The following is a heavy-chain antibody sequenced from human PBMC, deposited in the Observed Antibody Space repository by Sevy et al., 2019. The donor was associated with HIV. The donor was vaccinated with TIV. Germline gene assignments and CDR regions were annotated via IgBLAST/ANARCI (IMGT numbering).Heavy chain of an antibody. V-gene: IGHV4-4*02. J-gene: IGHJ6*02. CDR2: IYHSGST. CDR1: GGSISSSNW. D-gene: IGHD2-8*01. Sequence: SETLSLTCAVSGGSISSSNWWSWVRQPPGKGLEWNGEIYHSGSTNYNPSLKSPVTISVDKSKNQFSLKLSSVTAADTAVYYCARDFRESILMDYGMDVWGQGTTVTVSS. CDR3: ARDFRESILMDYGMDV.